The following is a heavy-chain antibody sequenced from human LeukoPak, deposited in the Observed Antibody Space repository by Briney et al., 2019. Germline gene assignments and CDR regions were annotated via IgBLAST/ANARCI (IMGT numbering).Heavy chain of an antibody. J-gene: IGHJ1*01. CDR2: INPNSGGT. CDR1: GYTFTGYY. D-gene: IGHD3-22*01. Sequence: ASVKVSCKASGYTFTGYYMHWVRQAPGQGLEWIGWINPNSGGTNYAQRFQGRVTMTRDTSISTAYMELSRLRSDDTAVYYCASGPYDSSGYYYFQHWGQGTLVTVSS. V-gene: IGHV1-2*02. CDR3: ASGPYDSSGYYYFQH.